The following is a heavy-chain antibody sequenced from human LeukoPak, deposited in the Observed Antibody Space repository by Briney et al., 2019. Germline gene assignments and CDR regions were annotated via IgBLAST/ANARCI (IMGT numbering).Heavy chain of an antibody. J-gene: IGHJ2*01. V-gene: IGHV3-23*01. Sequence: GGSLRLSCAASGFTFSSYAMSWVRQAPGKGLEWVSAISGSGGSTYYADSVKGRFTISRDNSKNTLYLQMNSLRAEDAAVYYCAKVNYDQDQNWYFDLWGRGTLVTVSS. CDR3: AKVNYDQDQNWYFDL. CDR2: ISGSGGST. CDR1: GFTFSSYA. D-gene: IGHD1-7*01.